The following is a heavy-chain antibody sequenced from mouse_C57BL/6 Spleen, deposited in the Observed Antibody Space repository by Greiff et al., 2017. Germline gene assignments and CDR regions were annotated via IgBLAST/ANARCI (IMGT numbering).Heavy chain of an antibody. CDR3: AKPYYNESSFYAMDY. Sequence: QVQLKESGPGLVAPSQSLSITCTVSGFSFTSYGVSWVRQPPGKRLEWLGVICGDGSTNYHSALIYRLSSSKDNSKSQVFLQLNSQQTDDTATYSCAKPYYNESSFYAMDYWGQGTSVTVSS. V-gene: IGHV2-3*01. CDR2: ICGDGST. CDR1: GFSFTSYG. J-gene: IGHJ4*01. D-gene: IGHD1-1*01.